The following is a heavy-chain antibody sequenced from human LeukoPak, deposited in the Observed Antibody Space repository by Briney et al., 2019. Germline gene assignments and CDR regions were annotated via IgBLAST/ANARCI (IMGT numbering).Heavy chain of an antibody. D-gene: IGHD2-15*01. V-gene: IGHV4-4*02. CDR3: ARGKVLCRGGSCYSGLDY. CDR2: IYHSGST. CDR1: GGSISSSNW. J-gene: IGHJ4*02. Sequence: KPSETLSLTCAVSGGSISSSNWWSWVRQPPGKGLEWIGEIYHSGSTNYNPSLKSRVTISVDKSKNQFSLKLSSVTAADTAVYYCARGKVLCRGGSCYSGLDYWGQGTLVTVSS.